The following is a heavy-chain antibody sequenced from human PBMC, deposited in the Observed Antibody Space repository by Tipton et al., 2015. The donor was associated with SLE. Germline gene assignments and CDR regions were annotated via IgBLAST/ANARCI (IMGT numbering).Heavy chain of an antibody. CDR1: GGSINSDNYC. CDR2: IYASGSA. J-gene: IGHJ4*02. CDR3: ARELDFWSGHFDY. V-gene: IGHV4-61*02. D-gene: IGHD3-3*01. Sequence: TLSLTCTVSGGSINSDNYCWSWIRQPAGKGLEWIGRIYASGSAHYNPSLKSRVDISVDTSKDQFSLKLNSVTAADTAVYYCARELDFWSGHFDYWGQGSLVTVSS.